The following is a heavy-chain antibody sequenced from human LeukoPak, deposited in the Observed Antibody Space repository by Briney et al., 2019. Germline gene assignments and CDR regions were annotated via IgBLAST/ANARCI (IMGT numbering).Heavy chain of an antibody. CDR2: MSGSGGST. CDR1: GFTFSNYA. Sequence: PGGSLRLSCAASGFTFSNYAMSWVRQAPGKGLEWVSGMSGSGGSTYYADSVKGRFTISRDDAKNSLYLQMNSLRAEDTAIYYCAKVPRQHDNWFDPWGQGTLVTVSS. D-gene: IGHD3-9*01. V-gene: IGHV3-23*01. J-gene: IGHJ5*02. CDR3: AKVPRQHDNWFDP.